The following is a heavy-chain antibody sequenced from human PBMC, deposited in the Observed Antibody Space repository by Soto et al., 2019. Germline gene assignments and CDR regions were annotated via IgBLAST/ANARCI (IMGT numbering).Heavy chain of an antibody. Sequence: EVQLVESGGGLVQPGGSLRLSCAASGFTFSSYSMNWVRQAPGKGLEWVSYISSSSTIYYADSVKCRFTISRDNAKNSLYLQMNSLRAEDTAVYYGARDRAAHKVPAAMSYWGQGTLVTVSS. V-gene: IGHV3-48*01. CDR2: ISSSSTI. CDR1: GFTFSSYS. CDR3: ARDRAAHKVPAAMSY. J-gene: IGHJ4*02. D-gene: IGHD2-2*01.